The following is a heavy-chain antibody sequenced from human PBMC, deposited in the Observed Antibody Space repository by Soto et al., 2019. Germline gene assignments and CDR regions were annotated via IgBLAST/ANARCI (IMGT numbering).Heavy chain of an antibody. D-gene: IGHD2-15*01. J-gene: IGHJ5*02. CDR3: ARDQGCSGGSCPNWFDP. Sequence: GSVTGSCTASGSTFIGYYMHWVRQAPGQGLEWMGWINPNSGVTNYAQKFQGRVTMTRDTSISTAYMKLSSVTAADTAVYYCARDQGCSGGSCPNWFDPWGQGTLVTVSS. V-gene: IGHV1-2*02. CDR1: GSTFIGYY. CDR2: INPNSGVT.